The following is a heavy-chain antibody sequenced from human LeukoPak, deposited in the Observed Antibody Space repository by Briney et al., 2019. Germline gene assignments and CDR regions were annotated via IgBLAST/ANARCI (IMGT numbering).Heavy chain of an antibody. CDR2: IWYDGSNK. J-gene: IGHJ6*03. D-gene: IGHD3-3*01. V-gene: IGHV3-33*01. Sequence: GGSLRLSCAASGFTFSSYGMHWVRQAPGKGLERVAVIWYDGSNKYYADSVKGRFTISRDNSKNTLYLQMNSLRAEDTAVYYCARDGPGVLRFLEWLSAYYYYYYMDVWGKGTTVTVSS. CDR1: GFTFSSYG. CDR3: ARDGPGVLRFLEWLSAYYYYYYMDV.